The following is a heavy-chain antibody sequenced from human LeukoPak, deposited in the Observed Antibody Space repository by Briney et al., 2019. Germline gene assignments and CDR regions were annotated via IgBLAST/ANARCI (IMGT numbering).Heavy chain of an antibody. D-gene: IGHD3-22*01. CDR3: ARGGYYYDSSGYYYDDY. V-gene: IGHV3-48*01. CDR1: GFTFSSYS. J-gene: IGHJ4*02. CDR2: ISSSSSTI. Sequence: GGSLRLSCAASGFTFSSYSMNWVRQAPGKGLEWVSYISSSSSTIYYADSVKGRFTISRENAKKSLYLKMNSLRAEDTAVYYCARGGYYYDSSGYYYDDYWGQGTLVTVSS.